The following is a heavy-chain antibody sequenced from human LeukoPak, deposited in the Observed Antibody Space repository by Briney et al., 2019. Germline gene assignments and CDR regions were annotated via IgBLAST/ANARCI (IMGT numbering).Heavy chain of an antibody. V-gene: IGHV4-30-4*01. CDR3: AAGGHYYDSSGYYYSQD. Sequence: SETLSLTCTVSSHSMSTVDYSWSWIRQPPGKGLEWIGYINNRGTSHNPSLKSRVAISVDTSKNQFSLKLTSVTAADTAVYYCAAGGHYYDSSGYYYSQDWGQGSLVTVSS. CDR2: INNRGT. J-gene: IGHJ4*02. D-gene: IGHD3-22*01. CDR1: SHSMSTVDYS.